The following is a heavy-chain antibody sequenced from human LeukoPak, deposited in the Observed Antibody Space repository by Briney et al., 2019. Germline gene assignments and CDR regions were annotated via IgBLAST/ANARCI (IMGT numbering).Heavy chain of an antibody. J-gene: IGHJ4*02. V-gene: IGHV3-7*03. CDR2: IKQDGSEK. CDR3: ARDSDGGSHIVDY. Sequence: GGSLRLSCAASGFTFSSYWMSWVRQTPGKGLEWVANIKQDGSEKYYVDSVKGRFTISRDNAKNSLYLQMNSLRAEDTAVYYCARDSDGGSHIVDYWGQGTLVTVSS. CDR1: GFTFSSYW. D-gene: IGHD2-15*01.